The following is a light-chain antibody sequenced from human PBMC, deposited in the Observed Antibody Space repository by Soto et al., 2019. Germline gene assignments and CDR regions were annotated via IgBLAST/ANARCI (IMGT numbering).Light chain of an antibody. CDR3: QQYKTWPL. Sequence: ELVWTQSPGTRSVSRGEIAIVSCSTSQSLSNNIYLAWYQQKPGQAPRLLLYGASTRATGIPVRFSGSGFGTEFTLTISSLQSEDFAVYYCQQYKTWPLFGQGTRLEIK. CDR1: QSLSNN. CDR2: GAS. V-gene: IGKV3-15*01. J-gene: IGKJ5*01.